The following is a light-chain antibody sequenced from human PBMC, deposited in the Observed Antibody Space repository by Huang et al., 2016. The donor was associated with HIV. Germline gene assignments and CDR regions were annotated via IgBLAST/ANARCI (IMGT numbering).Light chain of an antibody. CDR2: GAS. CDR1: QSVNSN. CDR3: QHYNNWPYT. Sequence: EIEMTQSTATLSVSPGDRATLSCRAIQSVNSNLAWYQQKPDQAPRLLIFGASTRATGIPARFSGSGSGTEFTLTISSLQSEDFAVYYCQHYNNWPYTFGQGAKVEI. J-gene: IGKJ2*01. V-gene: IGKV3-15*01.